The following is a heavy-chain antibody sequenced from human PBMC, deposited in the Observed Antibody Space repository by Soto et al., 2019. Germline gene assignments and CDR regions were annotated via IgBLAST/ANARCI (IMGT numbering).Heavy chain of an antibody. J-gene: IGHJ4*02. CDR3: ARRYGGTFDY. V-gene: IGHV4-39*07. Sequence: PSETLSLTCTVSGGSIASSLYYWGWVRQSPGKGLEWIESIYYSGSTNYNPSLKSRVTISVDTSKNQFSLKLSSVTAADTAVYYCARRYGGTFDYWGQGTLVTVSS. CDR1: GGSIASSLYY. D-gene: IGHD2-15*01. CDR2: IYYSGST.